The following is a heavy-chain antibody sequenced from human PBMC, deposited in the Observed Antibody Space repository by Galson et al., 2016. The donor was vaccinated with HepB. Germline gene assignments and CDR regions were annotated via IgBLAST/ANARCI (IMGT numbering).Heavy chain of an antibody. CDR1: GFTFRSYG. V-gene: IGHV3-33*03. J-gene: IGHJ4*02. CDR2: IWNDGSER. D-gene: IGHD2-8*02. Sequence: SLRLSCAVSGFTFRSYGMQWVRQAPGKGLEWVAVIWNDGSERHYGDSVKGRFTISRDDSKNMVYLQMNSLRVEDTAIYYCAKAPSPSCIGALCYELDSWGREPWSPSP. CDR3: AKAPSPSCIGALCYELDS.